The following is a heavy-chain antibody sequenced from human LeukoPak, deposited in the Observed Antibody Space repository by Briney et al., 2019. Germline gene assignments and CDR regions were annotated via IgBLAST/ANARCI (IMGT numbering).Heavy chain of an antibody. CDR3: ARVYYSSSYDYWYFDL. D-gene: IGHD6-13*01. V-gene: IGHV4-59*01. Sequence: SETLSLTCTVSGGSTSSYYWSWIRQPPGKGLEWIGYIYYSGSTNYNPSLKSRVTISVDTSKNQFSLKLSSVTAADTAVYYCARVYYSSSYDYWYFDLWGRGTLVTVSS. CDR2: IYYSGST. J-gene: IGHJ2*01. CDR1: GGSTSSYY.